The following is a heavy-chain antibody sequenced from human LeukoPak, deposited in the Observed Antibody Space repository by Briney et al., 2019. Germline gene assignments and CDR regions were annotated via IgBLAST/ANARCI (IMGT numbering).Heavy chain of an antibody. D-gene: IGHD2-8*01. Sequence: ASVKVSCKASGYTFTSYDINWVRQATGQGLEWMGWMNPNSGNTGYAQKFQGRVTMTRNTSISTAYMELSSLRSEDTAEYYCARGFRVWHKDNYYYYMDVWGKGTTVTVSS. J-gene: IGHJ6*03. CDR1: GYTFTSYD. CDR2: MNPNSGNT. CDR3: ARGFRVWHKDNYYYYMDV. V-gene: IGHV1-8*01.